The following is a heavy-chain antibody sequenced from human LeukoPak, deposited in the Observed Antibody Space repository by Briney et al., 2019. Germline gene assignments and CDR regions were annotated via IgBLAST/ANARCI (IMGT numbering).Heavy chain of an antibody. Sequence: GGSLRLSCAASGFTFSSYRMNWVRQAPGKGLEWVSHISSSSSTIYYADSVKGRFTISRDNAKNSLYLQMNSLRDEDTAVFYCARTGPTIRGLDYGMDVWGQGTTVTVS. V-gene: IGHV3-48*02. D-gene: IGHD3-9*01. CDR2: ISSSSSTI. CDR3: ARTGPTIRGLDYGMDV. J-gene: IGHJ6*02. CDR1: GFTFSSYR.